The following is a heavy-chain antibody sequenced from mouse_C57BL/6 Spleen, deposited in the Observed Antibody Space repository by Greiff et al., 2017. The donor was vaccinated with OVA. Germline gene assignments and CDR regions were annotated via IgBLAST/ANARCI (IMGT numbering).Heavy chain of an antibody. Sequence: EVQLQQSGPGLVNPSQSLSLTCSVTGYSITSGYYWNWIRQFPGNKLEWMGYISYDGSNNYNPSLKNRISITRDTSKNQFFLKLNSVTTEDTATYYCARVTVVAENYFDYWGQGTTLTVSS. J-gene: IGHJ2*01. D-gene: IGHD1-1*01. V-gene: IGHV3-6*01. CDR3: ARVTVVAENYFDY. CDR2: ISYDGSN. CDR1: GYSITSGYY.